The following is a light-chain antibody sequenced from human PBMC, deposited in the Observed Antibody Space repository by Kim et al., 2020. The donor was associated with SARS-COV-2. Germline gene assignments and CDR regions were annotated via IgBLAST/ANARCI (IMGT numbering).Light chain of an antibody. V-gene: IGKV1-17*03. J-gene: IGKJ4*01. CDR1: QGISSY. Sequence: ASVGDRVTRTCRASQGISSYLAWFQKKPGQVPKRLIYAASSLQSGVPSRFSGSGSGTEFTLTISSLQPEDFATYYCLQHDSYPLTFGGGTKVDIK. CDR2: AAS. CDR3: LQHDSYPLT.